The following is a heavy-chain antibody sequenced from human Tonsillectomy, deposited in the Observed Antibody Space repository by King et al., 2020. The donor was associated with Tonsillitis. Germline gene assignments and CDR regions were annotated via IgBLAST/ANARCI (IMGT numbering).Heavy chain of an antibody. CDR1: GGSISSSTYY. CDR3: ARLGSNTPTDTPCDY. J-gene: IGHJ4*02. CDR2: IYYSGST. V-gene: IGHV4-39*07. Sequence: LQLQESGPGLVKPSETLSLTCTVSGGSISSSTYYWGWIRQPPGKGLEWIGSIYYSGSTYYNPSLKSRVTISVDTSKNHFSLKLSSVTAADTAVYYCARLGSNTPTDTPCDYWGQGTLVTVSS. D-gene: IGHD5-18*01.